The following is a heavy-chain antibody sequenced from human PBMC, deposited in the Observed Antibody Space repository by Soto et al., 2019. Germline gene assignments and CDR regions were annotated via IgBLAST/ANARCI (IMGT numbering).Heavy chain of an antibody. CDR3: ARDGRWAYCGGDCYGGGGMDV. D-gene: IGHD2-21*02. CDR1: GGSISSGGYY. V-gene: IGHV4-31*03. CDR2: IYYSGST. Sequence: SETLSLTCTVSGGSISSGGYYWSWIRQHPGKGLEWIGYIYYSGSTYYNPSLKSRVTISVDTSKNQFSLKLSSVTAAATAVYYCARDGRWAYCGGDCYGGGGMDVWGQGTTVTVSS. J-gene: IGHJ6*02.